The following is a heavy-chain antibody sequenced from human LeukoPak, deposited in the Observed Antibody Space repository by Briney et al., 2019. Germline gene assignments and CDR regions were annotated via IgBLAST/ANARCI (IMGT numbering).Heavy chain of an antibody. V-gene: IGHV1-69*02. CDR3: ARSYSSSSRDY. Sequence: GSSVKVSCKXSGGTFSSYTISWVRQAPGQGLEWMGRIIPILGIANYAQKFQGRVTITADKSTSTAYMELSSLRSEDTAVYYCARSYSSSSRDYWGRGTLVTVSS. J-gene: IGHJ4*02. CDR2: IIPILGIA. D-gene: IGHD6-6*01. CDR1: GGTFSSYT.